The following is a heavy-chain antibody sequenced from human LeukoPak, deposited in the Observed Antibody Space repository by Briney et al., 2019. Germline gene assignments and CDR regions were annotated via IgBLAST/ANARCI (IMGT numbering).Heavy chain of an antibody. V-gene: IGHV3-7*04. J-gene: IGHJ4*02. CDR3: ATGRSWSGFDY. Sequence: GGSLRLSCAASGFIFNSYTMNWVRQAPGKGLEWVANIKQDGSEKYYVDSVKGRFTISRDNAKNSLYLQMNSLRAEDTAVYYCATGRSWSGFDYWGQGTLVTVSS. CDR1: GFIFNSYT. CDR2: IKQDGSEK. D-gene: IGHD6-13*01.